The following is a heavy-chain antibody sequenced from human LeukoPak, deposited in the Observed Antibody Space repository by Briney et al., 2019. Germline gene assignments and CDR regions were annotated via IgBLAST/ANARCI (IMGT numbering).Heavy chain of an antibody. J-gene: IGHJ4*02. CDR3: ARDRLHYGEYEKTLDY. Sequence: QPGGSLRLSCAASGFTFDDYGMSWVRHAPGKGLEWVSYISYSSSTIYYADSVKGRFTISRDNAKNSLYLQMNSLRVDDTAVYYCARDRLHYGEYEKTLDYWGQGTLVTVSS. D-gene: IGHD4-17*01. V-gene: IGHV3-48*01. CDR1: GFTFDDYG. CDR2: ISYSSSTI.